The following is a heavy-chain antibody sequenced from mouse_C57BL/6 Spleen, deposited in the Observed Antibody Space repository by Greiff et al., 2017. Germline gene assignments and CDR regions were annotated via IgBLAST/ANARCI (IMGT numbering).Heavy chain of an antibody. CDR1: GYAFSSSW. Sequence: VKLMESGPELVKPGASVKISCKASGYAFSSSWMNWVKQRPGKGLEWIGRIYPGDGDTNYNGKFKGKATLTADKSSSTAYMQLSSLTSEDSAVYFCARGDYDYDGWFAYWGQGTLVTVSA. CDR2: IYPGDGDT. J-gene: IGHJ3*01. D-gene: IGHD2-4*01. V-gene: IGHV1-82*01. CDR3: ARGDYDYDGWFAY.